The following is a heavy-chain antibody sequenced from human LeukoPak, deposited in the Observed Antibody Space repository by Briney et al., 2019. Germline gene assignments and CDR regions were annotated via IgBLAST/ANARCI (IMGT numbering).Heavy chain of an antibody. CDR1: GGSFSGYY. CDR3: ARGLQDLWSGYSFDY. D-gene: IGHD3-3*01. V-gene: IGHV4-34*01. J-gene: IGHJ4*02. CDR2: INHSGST. Sequence: PSETLSLTCAVYGGSFSGYYWSWIRQPPGKGLEWIGEINHSGSTNYNPSLKSRVTISVDTSKNQFSLKLSSVTAADTAVYCCARGLQDLWSGYSFDYWGQGTLVTVSS.